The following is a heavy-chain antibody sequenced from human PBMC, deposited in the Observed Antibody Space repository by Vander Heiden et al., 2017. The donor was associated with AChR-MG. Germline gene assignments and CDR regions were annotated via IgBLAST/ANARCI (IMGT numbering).Heavy chain of an antibody. V-gene: IGHV3-30-3*01. Sequence: QVQLVESGGGVVQPGRSLTLSCAASGFTFSSYAMHWVRQAPGKGLEWVAGISYDGSNKYYADSVKGRFTISRDNSKNTLYLQMNSLRAEDTAVYYCARGFSGSPVDYWGQGTLVTVSS. CDR3: ARGFSGSPVDY. CDR2: ISYDGSNK. D-gene: IGHD6-25*01. J-gene: IGHJ4*02. CDR1: GFTFSSYA.